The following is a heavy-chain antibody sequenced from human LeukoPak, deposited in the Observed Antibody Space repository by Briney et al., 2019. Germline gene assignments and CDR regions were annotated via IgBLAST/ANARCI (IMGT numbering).Heavy chain of an antibody. J-gene: IGHJ4*02. CDR2: ISWNSGSI. CDR3: AKDMRDSSGWYYFDY. V-gene: IGHV3-9*01. D-gene: IGHD6-19*01. Sequence: GRSLRLSRAASGFTFDDYAMHWVRQAPGKGLEWVSGISWNSGSIGYADSVKGRFTISRDNAKNSLYLQMDSLRAEDTALYYCAKDMRDSSGWYYFDYWGQGTLVTVSS. CDR1: GFTFDDYA.